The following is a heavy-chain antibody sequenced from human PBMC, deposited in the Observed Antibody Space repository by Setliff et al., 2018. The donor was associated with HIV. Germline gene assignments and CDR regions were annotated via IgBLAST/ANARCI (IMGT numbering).Heavy chain of an antibody. J-gene: IGHJ5*02. CDR3: VRPRVFDSFSGGSLRLS. CDR1: GFLVTGYN. V-gene: IGHV1-2*06. Sequence: GASVKVSCKALGFLVTGYNVHWVRQAPGHGPEWLGRINPNNGGTNYAQKFQGRVTMSLDTSTSTVYLELKALTSDDTAVYYCVRPRVFDSFSGGSLRLSWGQ. D-gene: IGHD3-16*01. CDR2: INPNNGGT.